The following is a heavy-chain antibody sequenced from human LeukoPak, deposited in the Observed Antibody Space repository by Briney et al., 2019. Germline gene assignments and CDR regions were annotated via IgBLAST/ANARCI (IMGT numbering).Heavy chain of an antibody. Sequence: GASVKVSCKASGYTFSSYDISWVRLAPGQGLEWMGRISAYNGNTDYAQKFQGRVTMTTGTSTSTAYMELRSLRSDDAAVYYCARDLGAMVPGYWGQGTLVTVSS. CDR1: GYTFSSYD. CDR2: ISAYNGNT. J-gene: IGHJ4*02. V-gene: IGHV1-18*01. CDR3: ARDLGAMVPGY. D-gene: IGHD3-10*01.